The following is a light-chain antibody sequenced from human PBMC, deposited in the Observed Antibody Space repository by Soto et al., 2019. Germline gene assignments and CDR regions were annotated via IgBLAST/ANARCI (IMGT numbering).Light chain of an antibody. Sequence: IVMTQSPATLSVSPGEKATLSCRASQRVSRNLAWYQQKPGQAPRLLIYGGCCRATGIPVRFSGSRSETDFTLTIPRLQPEDFAVYYCQQYSSSRTFGQGTTVDIK. CDR2: GGC. CDR1: QRVSRN. V-gene: IGKV3D-15*01. CDR3: QQYSSSRT. J-gene: IGKJ1*01.